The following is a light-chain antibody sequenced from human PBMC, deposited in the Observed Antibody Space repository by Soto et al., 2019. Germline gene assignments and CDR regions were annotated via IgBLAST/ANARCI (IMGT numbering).Light chain of an antibody. V-gene: IGKV3-15*01. J-gene: IGKJ1*01. Sequence: MTQSPSSLSVAPGEPSTLSCRASQRVSSHFAWYQQKTGQAPRILIYAESTRATGIPGRFSGSGSETELNLTIRSLQSEDSAVYYCHQYNNWPWTCGQGTKVDIK. CDR2: AES. CDR3: HQYNNWPWT. CDR1: QRVSSH.